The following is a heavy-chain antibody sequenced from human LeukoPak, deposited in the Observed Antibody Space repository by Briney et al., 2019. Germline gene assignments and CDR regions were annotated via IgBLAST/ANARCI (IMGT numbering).Heavy chain of an antibody. V-gene: IGHV4-4*07. J-gene: IGHJ3*01. D-gene: IGHD2-15*01. CDR3: ARRRQVSFYSPYAFDL. CDR1: GGSISNYF. Sequence: SETLSLTCTVSGGSISNYFCNWIRQPAGKGLEWIGRIFGSGTTKYNPSLMSRVAISVDPSKNQFSLNLRSVTAADTAVYYCARRRQVSFYSPYAFDLWGQGTMVTVSS. CDR2: IFGSGTT.